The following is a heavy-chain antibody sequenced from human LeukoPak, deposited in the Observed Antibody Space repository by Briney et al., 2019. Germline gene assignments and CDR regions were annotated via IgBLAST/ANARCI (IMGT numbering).Heavy chain of an antibody. Sequence: SETLSLTCTVSGGSISSYYWSWIRQPPGKGLEWIGYIYYSGSTNYNPSLKSRVTISVDTSKNQFSLKLSSVTAADTAVYYCARGPRILTYSSPTRFDYWGQGTLVTVSS. J-gene: IGHJ4*02. D-gene: IGHD6-13*01. CDR2: IYYSGST. CDR3: ARGPRILTYSSPTRFDY. V-gene: IGHV4-59*01. CDR1: GGSISSYY.